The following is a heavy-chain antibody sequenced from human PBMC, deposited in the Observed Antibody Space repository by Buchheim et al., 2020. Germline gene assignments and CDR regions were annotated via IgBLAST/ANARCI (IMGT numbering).Heavy chain of an antibody. J-gene: IGHJ4*02. CDR3: AREGTTVTNFDY. CDR1: GFSFSNYG. CDR2: MWFDGVNK. Sequence: QVELVESGGGVVQPGRPLRLSCAASGFSFSNYGMHWVRQAPGKGLEWVAVMWFDGVNKYYADSVKGRFTISRDNSHNTLYLQMNSLRAEDTAVYYCAREGTTVTNFDYWGQGTL. D-gene: IGHD4-17*01. V-gene: IGHV3-33*01.